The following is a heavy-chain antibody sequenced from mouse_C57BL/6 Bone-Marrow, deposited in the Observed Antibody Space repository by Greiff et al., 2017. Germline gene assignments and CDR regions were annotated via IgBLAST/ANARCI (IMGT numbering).Heavy chain of an antibody. J-gene: IGHJ4*01. V-gene: IGHV1-80*01. Sequence: QVQLQQPGTELVKPGASVKLSCKASGYTFTSYWMHWVKQRPGKGLEWIGQIYPGDGDTNYNGKFKGKATLTADKSSSTAYMQLSSLTSEDSAVYFCARAGGATPWGQGTSVTVSS. D-gene: IGHD1-1*01. CDR2: IYPGDGDT. CDR3: ARAGGATP. CDR1: GYTFTSYW.